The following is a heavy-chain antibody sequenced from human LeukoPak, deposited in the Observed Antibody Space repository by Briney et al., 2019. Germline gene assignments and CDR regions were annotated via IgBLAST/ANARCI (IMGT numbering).Heavy chain of an antibody. J-gene: IGHJ4*02. CDR3: ARYPPYYYGSGSALDY. CDR2: INHSGST. D-gene: IGHD3-10*01. CDR1: GGSFSGYY. V-gene: IGHV4-34*01. Sequence: SETLSLTCAVYGGSFSGYYWSWIRQPPGEGLEWIGEINHSGSTNYNPSLKSRVTISVDTSENQFSLKLSSVTAADTAVYYCARYPPYYYGSGSALDYWGQGTLVTVSS.